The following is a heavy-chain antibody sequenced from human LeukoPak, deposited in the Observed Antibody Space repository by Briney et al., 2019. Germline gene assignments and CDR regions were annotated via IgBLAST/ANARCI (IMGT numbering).Heavy chain of an antibody. CDR2: IYYSGST. J-gene: IGHJ6*02. Sequence: ETLSLTCPVSGLPMKNYYWICIRLSPGKGLEWIGYIYYSGSTNYNPSLKSRVTISVDTTKNQFSLKLSSVTAADTAVYYCARAGYCSSTSCQWVPLVWGQGTTVTVSS. D-gene: IGHD2-2*03. CDR1: GLPMKNYY. CDR3: ARAGYCSSTSCQWVPLV. V-gene: IGHV4-59*01.